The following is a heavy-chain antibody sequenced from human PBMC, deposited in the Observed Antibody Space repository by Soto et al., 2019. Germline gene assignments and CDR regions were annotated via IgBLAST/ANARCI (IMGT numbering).Heavy chain of an antibody. CDR3: ARYDSGSDSHDYYYMDV. Sequence: GGSLRLSCAASGFTFDDYSMHWVRQAPGKGLEWVSLISWNGGNTYYADSVKGRFTISRDNAKNSLHLQMNSLTAEDTAVYYCARYDSGSDSHDYYYMDVWGKGTTVTVSS. CDR2: ISWNGGNT. CDR1: GFTFDDYS. D-gene: IGHD3-10*01. V-gene: IGHV3-43*01. J-gene: IGHJ6*03.